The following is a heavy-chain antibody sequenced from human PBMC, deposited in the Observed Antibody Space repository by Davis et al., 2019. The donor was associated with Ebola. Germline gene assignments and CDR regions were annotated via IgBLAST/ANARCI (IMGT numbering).Heavy chain of an antibody. CDR1: GGSIRTHY. Sequence: SETLSLTCTVSGGSIRTHYWSWIRQPPGKGLEWIGYIYYSGTTDYNPSLKSRVTISRDTSKNQVSLTLNSVTAADTAVYFCSRGTSSGFYGGRHDFWGLGTLVTVSS. D-gene: IGHD3-22*01. J-gene: IGHJ4*02. CDR3: SRGTSSGFYGGRHDF. CDR2: IYYSGTT. V-gene: IGHV4-59*11.